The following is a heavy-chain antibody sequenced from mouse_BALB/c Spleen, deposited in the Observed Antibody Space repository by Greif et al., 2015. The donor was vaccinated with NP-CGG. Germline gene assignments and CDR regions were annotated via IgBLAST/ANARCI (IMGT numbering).Heavy chain of an antibody. CDR2: IWAGGST. CDR3: AREDGNYVGAMDY. V-gene: IGHV2-9*02. Sequence: QVQLQQSGPGLVAPSQSLSFTCTVSGFSLTSYGVHWVRQPPGKGLEWLGVIWAGGSTKYSSALMSRLSISKDNSKSQVFLKMNSLQTDDTAMYYCAREDGNYVGAMDYWGQGTSVTVSS. J-gene: IGHJ4*01. D-gene: IGHD2-1*01. CDR1: GFSLTSYG.